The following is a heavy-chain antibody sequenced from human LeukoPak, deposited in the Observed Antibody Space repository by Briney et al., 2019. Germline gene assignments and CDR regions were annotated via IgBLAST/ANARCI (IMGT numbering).Heavy chain of an antibody. CDR2: INPNSGGT. V-gene: IGHV1-2*06. Sequence: ASVKVSCKASGYTFTGYYMHWVRQAPGQGLEWMGRINPNSGGTNYAQKFQGRVTMTRDTSISTAYMELSRLRSDDTAVYYCAREKVLRFLEWWQNNWFDPWGQGTLVAVSS. J-gene: IGHJ5*02. D-gene: IGHD3-3*01. CDR3: AREKVLRFLEWWQNNWFDP. CDR1: GYTFTGYY.